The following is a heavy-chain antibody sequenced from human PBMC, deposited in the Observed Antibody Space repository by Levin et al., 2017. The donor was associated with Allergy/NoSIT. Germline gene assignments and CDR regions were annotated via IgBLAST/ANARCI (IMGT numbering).Heavy chain of an antibody. Sequence: LSLTCAASGFTFSSSDMHWVRQATGKGLAWISGINTAGDTYYPDSVKGRFTISRENAKNSLFLQMNSLRAGDTAVYYCARVHRGAFDIWGQGTMVTVSS. CDR3: ARVHRGAFDI. D-gene: IGHD3-10*01. CDR2: INTAGDT. V-gene: IGHV3-13*01. CDR1: GFTFSSSD. J-gene: IGHJ3*02.